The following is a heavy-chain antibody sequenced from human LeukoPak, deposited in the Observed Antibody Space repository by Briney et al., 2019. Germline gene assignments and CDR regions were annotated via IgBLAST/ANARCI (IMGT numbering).Heavy chain of an antibody. CDR1: GFIVSSSY. Sequence: GGSLRLSCAASGFIVSSSYMSWVRQAPGKGLEWVSAISGSGGSTYYADSVKGRFTISRDNSKNTLYLQMNSLRAEDTAVYYCARIPIVLITSGGYWGQGTLVTVSS. D-gene: IGHD3-22*01. CDR2: ISGSGGST. J-gene: IGHJ4*02. CDR3: ARIPIVLITSGGY. V-gene: IGHV3-23*01.